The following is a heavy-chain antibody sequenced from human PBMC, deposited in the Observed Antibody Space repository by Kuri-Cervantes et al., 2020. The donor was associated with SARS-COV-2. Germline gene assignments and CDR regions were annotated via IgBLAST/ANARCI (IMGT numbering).Heavy chain of an antibody. V-gene: IGHV3-66*01. J-gene: IGHJ4*02. CDR2: IYSGGST. CDR3: ARGRTAMEYFDY. Sequence: GGSLRLSCAASGFTFSSYEMNWVRQAPGKGLEWVSVIYSGGSTYYADSVKGRFTISRDNSKNTLYLQMNSLRAEDTAVYYCARGRTAMEYFDYWGQGTLVTVSS. D-gene: IGHD5-18*01. CDR1: GFTFSSYE.